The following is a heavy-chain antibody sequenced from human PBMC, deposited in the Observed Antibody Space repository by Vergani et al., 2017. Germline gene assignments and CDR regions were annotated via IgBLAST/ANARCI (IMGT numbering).Heavy chain of an antibody. J-gene: IGHJ4*02. V-gene: IGHV4-61*02. CDR2: IHTSGST. Sequence: QVQLQESGPGLVKPSQTLSLTCTVSGGSINSHNYYWSWIRQPAGKGLEWIGRIHTSGSTNYNPSLKGRFTMSEDTSKNQFSLNLTSMTAADTAVYFCARGSCLGGSCYEPLFDNWGQGILVTVSS. CDR1: GGSINSHNYY. D-gene: IGHD2-15*01. CDR3: ARGSCLGGSCYEPLFDN.